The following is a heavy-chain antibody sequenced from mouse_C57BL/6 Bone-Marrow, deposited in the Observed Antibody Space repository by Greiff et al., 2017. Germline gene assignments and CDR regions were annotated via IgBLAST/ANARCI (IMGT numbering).Heavy chain of an antibody. CDR2: ISNGGGST. J-gene: IGHJ4*01. Sequence: EVNVVESGGGLVQPGGSLKPSCAASGFTFSDYYMYWVRQTPEKRLEWVAYISNGGGSTYYPDTVKGRFTISRDNAKNTLYLQMSRLKSEDTAMYYCARAYYAMDYWGQGTSVTVSS. CDR3: ARAYYAMDY. V-gene: IGHV5-12*01. CDR1: GFTFSDYY.